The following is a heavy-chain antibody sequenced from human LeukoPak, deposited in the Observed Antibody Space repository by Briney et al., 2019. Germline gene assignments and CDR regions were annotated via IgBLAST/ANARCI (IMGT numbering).Heavy chain of an antibody. CDR1: GGSFSGYY. J-gene: IGHJ3*02. V-gene: IGHV4-34*01. D-gene: IGHD2-15*01. CDR2: INHSGST. Sequence: SETLSFTCAVYGGSFSGYYWSWIRQPPGKGLEWIGEINHSGSTNYNPSLKSRVTISVDTSKNQFSLKLSSVTAADTAVYYCARGLRIGLNAFDIWGQGTMVTVSS. CDR3: ARGLRIGLNAFDI.